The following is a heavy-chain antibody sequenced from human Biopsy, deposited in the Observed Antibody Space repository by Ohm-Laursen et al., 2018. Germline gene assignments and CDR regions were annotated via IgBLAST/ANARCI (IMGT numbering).Heavy chain of an antibody. V-gene: IGHV4-39*01. D-gene: IGHD3-3*01. CDR2: IYYSGNT. CDR3: ARQVDFWSGYVDY. CDR1: GGSISDSTYH. Sequence: PSQTLSLTCTVSGGSISDSTYHWGWIRQSPGKGLEWIGNIYYSGNTDYSPSLKSRVAISVDTSNNHFSLKLRSVTAADTAVYYCARQVDFWSGYVDYWGQGTLVAVSS. J-gene: IGHJ4*02.